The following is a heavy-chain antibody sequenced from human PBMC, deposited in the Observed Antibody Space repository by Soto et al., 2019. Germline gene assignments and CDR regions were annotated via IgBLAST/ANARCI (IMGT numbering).Heavy chain of an antibody. J-gene: IGHJ6*02. Sequence: PVGSLRLSCAASGFTFKDYHMTWILQAPGKGLEWISYISSSGDSIYYADSVKGRFTISRDNSKNTLYLQMNSLRAEDTAVYYCAKDVLRFLEWLAFYGMDVWGQGTTVTVSS. V-gene: IGHV3-11*04. CDR3: AKDVLRFLEWLAFYGMDV. CDR1: GFTFKDYH. D-gene: IGHD3-3*01. CDR2: ISSSGDSI.